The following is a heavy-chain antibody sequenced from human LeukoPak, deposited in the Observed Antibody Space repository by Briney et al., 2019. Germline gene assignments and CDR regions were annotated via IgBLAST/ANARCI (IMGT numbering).Heavy chain of an antibody. CDR2: INPNSGGT. CDR1: GYTFTGYY. D-gene: IGHD1-26*01. V-gene: IGHV1-2*06. J-gene: IGHJ5*02. CDR3: ASWEVGATTGNWFDP. Sequence: ASVKVSCKASGYTFTGYYMHLVRQAPGQGLEWMGRINPNSGGTNYAQKFQGRVTMTRDTSISTAYMELSRLRSDDTAVYYCASWEVGATTGNWFDPWGQGTLVTVSS.